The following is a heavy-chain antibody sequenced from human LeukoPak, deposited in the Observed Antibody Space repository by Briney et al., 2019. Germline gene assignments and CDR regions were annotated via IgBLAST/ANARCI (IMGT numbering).Heavy chain of an antibody. CDR3: AEEVGATYPTFDS. Sequence: PGGSLRLSCAASGFTFSSYVMSWVRQAPGKGLEGVSSISGSSSSTYYADSVKGRFTISRDNSKSTLYLQMNSLRAEDTAVYYCAEEVGATYPTFDSWGQGTLVTVSS. CDR2: ISGSSSST. CDR1: GFTFSSYV. D-gene: IGHD1-26*01. J-gene: IGHJ4*02. V-gene: IGHV3-23*01.